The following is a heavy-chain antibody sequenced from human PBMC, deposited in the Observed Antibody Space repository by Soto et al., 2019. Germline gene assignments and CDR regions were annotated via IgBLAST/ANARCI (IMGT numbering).Heavy chain of an antibody. V-gene: IGHV3-9*01. CDR2: LSGNSDIV. CDR3: ARMGLWGKLTDL. CDR1: GFYFDNYA. D-gene: IGHD7-27*01. J-gene: IGHJ4*02. Sequence: SLRLSCVTSGFYFDNYAMHWVRQAPGKGPEWVSGLSGNSDIVAYADSVKGRFTISRDNAKNSFYLHMNNLRAEDTAVYFCARMGLWGKLTDLWGQGTSVTVSS.